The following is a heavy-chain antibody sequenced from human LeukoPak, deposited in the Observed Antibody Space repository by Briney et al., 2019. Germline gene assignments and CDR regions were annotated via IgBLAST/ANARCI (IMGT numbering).Heavy chain of an antibody. CDR3: ASITSIRQKNAFDI. J-gene: IGHJ3*02. CDR2: IYTSGST. D-gene: IGHD3-10*01. Sequence: SETLSLTCTVSGGSISSDNYYWTWIRQRAGKGLEWIGRIYTSGSTNYNPSLRSRVTISVDTSKNQFSLRLSSVTAADTAVYYCASITSIRQKNAFDIWGQGTMVTVSS. V-gene: IGHV4-61*02. CDR1: GGSISSDNYY.